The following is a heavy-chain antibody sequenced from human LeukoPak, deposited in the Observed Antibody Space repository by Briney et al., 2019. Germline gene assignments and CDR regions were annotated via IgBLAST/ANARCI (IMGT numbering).Heavy chain of an antibody. CDR2: INASGGST. CDR3: ARGPYYYDSSGYYPFYFDY. J-gene: IGHJ4*02. D-gene: IGHD3-22*01. V-gene: IGHV1-46*01. Sequence: GASVKVSCKASGYTFINYYMHWVRQAPGQGLEWMGIINASGGSTSYAQKVQGRVTMTRDTSTSTIYMELSSLRSEDTAVYYCARGPYYYDSSGYYPFYFDYWGQGTLVTVSS. CDR1: GYTFINYY.